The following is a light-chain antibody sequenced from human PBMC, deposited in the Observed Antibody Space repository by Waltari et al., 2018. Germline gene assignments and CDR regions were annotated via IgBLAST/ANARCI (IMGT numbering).Light chain of an antibody. CDR3: QQRSNWPT. Sequence: EIVLTQSPATLSLSPGERPTPPCRASQSVSSYLAWYQQKPGQAPRLLIYDASNRATGIPARFSGSGSGTDFTLTISSLEPEDFAVYYCQQRSNWPTFGGGTKVEIK. V-gene: IGKV3-11*01. CDR2: DAS. J-gene: IGKJ4*01. CDR1: QSVSSY.